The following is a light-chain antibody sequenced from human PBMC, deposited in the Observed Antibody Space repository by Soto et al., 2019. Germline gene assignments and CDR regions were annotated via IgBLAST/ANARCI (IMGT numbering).Light chain of an antibody. CDR1: SSDVGGYNY. CDR2: DVS. J-gene: IGLJ2*01. V-gene: IGLV2-14*01. CDR3: SSYTSSSTLEV. Sequence: QSALTQPASVSGYPGQSITISCTGTSSDVGGYNYVSWYQQHPGKAPKLMSYDVSNRPSGVSNRFSGSKSGNTASLTISGLQAEDEADYYCSSYTSSSTLEVFGGGTKLTVL.